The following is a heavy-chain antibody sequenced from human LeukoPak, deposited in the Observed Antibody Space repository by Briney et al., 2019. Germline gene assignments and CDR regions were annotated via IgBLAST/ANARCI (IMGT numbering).Heavy chain of an antibody. V-gene: IGHV4-59*01. CDR2: ISYSRST. Sequence: PSETQSLPCTLSGGSFSSYYWNWIRQPTGKGLEWIGYISYSRSTIYNPSLKSRVTISLDMSKNQFSLKLSSVTAADTAVYFCAIERDGTDYWGQGTLVTVSS. CDR3: AIERDGTDY. D-gene: IGHD5-24*01. J-gene: IGHJ4*02. CDR1: GGSFSSYY.